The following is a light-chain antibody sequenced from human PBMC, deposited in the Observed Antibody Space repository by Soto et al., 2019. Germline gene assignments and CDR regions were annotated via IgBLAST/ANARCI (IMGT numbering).Light chain of an antibody. J-gene: IGLJ1*01. CDR3: CSYTTSNTRQIV. Sequence: QSALTQPASESGSPGQSITISCTGTSSDVGGYNYVSWYQQHPGKAPKFMIYDVSNRPSGVSNRFSGSKSGNTASLTISGLQAEDEADYYCCSYTTSNTRQIVFGTGTKLTVL. CDR1: SSDVGGYNY. V-gene: IGLV2-14*01. CDR2: DVS.